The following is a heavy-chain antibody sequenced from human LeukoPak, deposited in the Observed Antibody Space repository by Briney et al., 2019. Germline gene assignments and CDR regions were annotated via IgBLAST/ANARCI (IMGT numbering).Heavy chain of an antibody. CDR1: GGSISSYY. CDR3: ARDSRPAHYYDSSGQDWYFDL. CDR2: ISYSGTT. V-gene: IGHV4-59*01. D-gene: IGHD3-22*01. Sequence: SYTLSLTCTVYGGSISSYYWSWLRQPPGKGLEWNGYISYSGTTNYNSSLKSRVTISVVTSKSQFSLKLSSVTAADTAVYYCARDSRPAHYYDSSGQDWYFDLWGRGTLVTVSS. J-gene: IGHJ2*01.